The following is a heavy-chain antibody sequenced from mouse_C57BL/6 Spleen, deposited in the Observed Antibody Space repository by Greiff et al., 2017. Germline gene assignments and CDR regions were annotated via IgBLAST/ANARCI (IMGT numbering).Heavy chain of an antibody. CDR1: GFTFSSYA. Sequence: EVPRVESGGGLVKPGGSLKLSCAASGFTFSSYAMSLVRQTPEKRLEWVATISDGGSYTYYPDNVKGRLTISRDNAKNNLYVQMSHLKSEDTAMYYCARKSNYYAMDYWGQGTSVTVSS. V-gene: IGHV5-4*01. D-gene: IGHD2-5*01. CDR2: ISDGGSYT. J-gene: IGHJ4*01. CDR3: ARKSNYYAMDY.